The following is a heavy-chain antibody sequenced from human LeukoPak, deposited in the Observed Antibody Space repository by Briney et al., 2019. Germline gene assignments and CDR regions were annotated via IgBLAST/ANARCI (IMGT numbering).Heavy chain of an antibody. CDR2: IHSGGTT. V-gene: IGHV3-53*01. Sequence: PGGSLRLSCAASGFTFSSNYMTWVRQAPGKGLEWVSVIHSGGTTNYADSVKGRFTISRDNSKNTLYLQMNNLRAEDTAVYYCARVPDSTGWYLDYWGQGTLVTVSP. CDR1: GFTFSSNY. D-gene: IGHD6-19*01. J-gene: IGHJ4*02. CDR3: ARVPDSTGWYLDY.